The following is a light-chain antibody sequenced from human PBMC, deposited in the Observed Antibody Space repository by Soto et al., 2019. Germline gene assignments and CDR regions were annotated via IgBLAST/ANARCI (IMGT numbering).Light chain of an antibody. CDR1: QTISNF. V-gene: IGKV1-39*01. J-gene: IGKJ2*01. CDR3: QQSYSTPFT. Sequence: DIQMTQSPSSLSASVGDRVTLTCRASQTISNFLNWYQQQPGKAPRLLIYSTSSLQSGVPSRFSGSGSGTEFTLTISSLQPEDFATDYWQQSYSTPFTFGQGTKLEI. CDR2: STS.